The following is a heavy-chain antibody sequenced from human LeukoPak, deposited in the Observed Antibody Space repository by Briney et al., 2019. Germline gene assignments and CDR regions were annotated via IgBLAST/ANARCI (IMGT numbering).Heavy chain of an antibody. J-gene: IGHJ6*02. CDR2: ISWDGGST. V-gene: IGHV3-43*01. CDR3: AKDISSSSSRYYYYGMDV. Sequence: GGSLRLSCAASGFTFDDYTMHWVRQAPGKGLEWVSLISWDGGSTYYADSVKGRFTTSRDNSKNSLYLQMNSLRTEDTALYYCAKDISSSSSRYYYYGMDVWGQGTTVTVSS. D-gene: IGHD6-6*01. CDR1: GFTFDDYT.